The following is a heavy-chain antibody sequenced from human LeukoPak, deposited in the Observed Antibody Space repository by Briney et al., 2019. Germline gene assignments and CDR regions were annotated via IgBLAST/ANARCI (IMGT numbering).Heavy chain of an antibody. D-gene: IGHD1-26*01. J-gene: IGHJ4*02. Sequence: SVKVSCKASGGTFSKYAISWVRQAPGQGLEWMGAIIPISGASNCAQNFQGRVTVTADESTSTAYMELSSLRSEDTAVYYCASSVGAIRPCEYWGQGTLVTVSS. CDR2: IIPISGAS. CDR3: ASSVGAIRPCEY. CDR1: GGTFSKYA. V-gene: IGHV1-69*13.